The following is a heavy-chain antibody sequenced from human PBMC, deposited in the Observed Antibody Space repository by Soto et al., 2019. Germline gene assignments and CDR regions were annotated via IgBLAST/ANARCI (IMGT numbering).Heavy chain of an antibody. V-gene: IGHV1-2*02. Sequence: ASVKVSCKXSGYTFTGYYMHWVRQAPGQGLEWMGWINPNSGGTNYAQKFQGRVTMTRDTSISTAYMELSRLRSDDTAVYYCARDHYYHFWSGYPLGNYYYGMDVWGQGTTVTVSS. J-gene: IGHJ6*02. CDR2: INPNSGGT. CDR1: GYTFTGYY. D-gene: IGHD3-3*01. CDR3: ARDHYYHFWSGYPLGNYYYGMDV.